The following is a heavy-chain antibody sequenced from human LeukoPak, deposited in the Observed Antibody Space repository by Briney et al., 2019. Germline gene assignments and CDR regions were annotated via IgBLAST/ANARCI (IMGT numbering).Heavy chain of an antibody. J-gene: IGHJ6*02. CDR1: GFSLSTRGMC. CDR2: FDWDDDK. V-gene: IGHV2-70*11. Sequence: SGPALVKPTQTLTLTCTFSGFSLSTRGMCMSWIRQPPGQALEWLARFDWDDDKYYTPSLKTRLTISKDTSKSQVVLTMTNMDPVDTATYYCARSTLCRADESERQYASGAPPGGMDVWGQGTTVTVSS. D-gene: IGHD3-10*01. CDR3: ARSTLCRADESERQYASGAPPGGMDV.